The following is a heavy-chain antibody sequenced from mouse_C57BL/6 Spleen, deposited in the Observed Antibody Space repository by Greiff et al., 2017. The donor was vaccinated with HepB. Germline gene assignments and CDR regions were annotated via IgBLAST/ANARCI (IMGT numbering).Heavy chain of an antibody. V-gene: IGHV5-17*01. Sequence: DVKLVESGGGLVKPGGSLKLSCAASGFTFSDYGMHWVRQAPEKGLEWVAYISSGSSTIYYADTVKGRFTISRDNAKNTLFLQMTSLRSEDTAMYYCARPHYYGSPFAYWGQGTLVTVSA. D-gene: IGHD1-1*01. CDR1: GFTFSDYG. CDR2: ISSGSSTI. CDR3: ARPHYYGSPFAY. J-gene: IGHJ3*01.